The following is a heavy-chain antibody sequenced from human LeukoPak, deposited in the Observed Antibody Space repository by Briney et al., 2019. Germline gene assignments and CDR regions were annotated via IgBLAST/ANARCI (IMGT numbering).Heavy chain of an antibody. Sequence: PAQTLSLTCAVSGFAFSSCGYHWVWHAQPPGMGREGVGYIYHSGSTYYNPSLKSRVTISVDRSKNQLSLKLSSVTAADTAVYYCARVYLGYCSSTSCLVWGKGTTVTVSS. D-gene: IGHD2-2*01. CDR3: ARVYLGYCSSTSCLV. J-gene: IGHJ6*04. V-gene: IGHV4-30-2*01. CDR2: IYHSGST. CDR1: GFAFSSCGYH.